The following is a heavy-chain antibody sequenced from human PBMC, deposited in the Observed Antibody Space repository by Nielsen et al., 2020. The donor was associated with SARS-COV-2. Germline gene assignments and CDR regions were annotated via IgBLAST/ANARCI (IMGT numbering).Heavy chain of an antibody. CDR2: INHRGRT. J-gene: IGHJ5*02. Sequence: SETLSLTCAVYGGSLSFHHWSWVRQPPGKGLEWIGEINHRGRTNYNPSLKNRVTISVDTSTKQFSLRLTSVTAADTAVYYCARGPGVEVVANYFDPWGQGTPVTVSS. CDR1: GGSLSFHH. D-gene: IGHD4/OR15-4a*01. V-gene: IGHV4-34*01. CDR3: ARGPGVEVVANYFDP.